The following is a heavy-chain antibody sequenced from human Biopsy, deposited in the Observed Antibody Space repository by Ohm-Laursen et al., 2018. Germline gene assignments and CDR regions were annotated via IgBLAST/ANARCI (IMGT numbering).Heavy chain of an antibody. CDR3: ARVAGGYAYYYGMDV. D-gene: IGHD5-12*01. J-gene: IGHJ6*02. CDR2: IYYDGIT. Sequence: GTLSLTCAVSGYSVTNDYYWGWIRQPPGKGLEWIGNIYYDGITYYNPSLKSRVAMSVDTSKNHFSLRLNSVTAADTAVYYCARVAGGYAYYYGMDVWGQGTTVIVSS. V-gene: IGHV4-38-2*01. CDR1: GYSVTNDYY.